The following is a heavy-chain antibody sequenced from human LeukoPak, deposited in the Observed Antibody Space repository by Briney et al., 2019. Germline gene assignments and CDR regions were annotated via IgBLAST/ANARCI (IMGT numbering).Heavy chain of an antibody. D-gene: IGHD3-22*01. CDR3: AKDITGDSSGYYHV. CDR2: IRHDGSNK. J-gene: IGHJ4*02. CDR1: GFTFSSYG. Sequence: QPGGSLRLTCAASGFTFSSYGMHWVRQAPGKGLEWVAFIRHDGSNKYYADSVKGRFTISRDNAKNSLYLQMNSLRAEDTALYYCAKDITGDSSGYYHVWGQGTLVTVSS. V-gene: IGHV3-30*02.